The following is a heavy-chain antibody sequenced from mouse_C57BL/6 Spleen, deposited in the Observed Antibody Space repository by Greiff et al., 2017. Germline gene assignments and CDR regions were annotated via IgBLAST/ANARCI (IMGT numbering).Heavy chain of an antibody. CDR1: GYTFTSYW. J-gene: IGHJ1*03. Sequence: VQLQQPGAELVMPGASVKLSCKASGYTFTSYWMHWVKQRPGQGLEWIGEIDPSDSYTNYNQKFKGKSTLTVAKSSSTAYMQLSSLTSEAYAVYYCARRSSYRDIDVWGTGTTGTVAS. CDR2: IDPSDSYT. CDR3: ARRSSYRDIDV. D-gene: IGHD1-1*01. V-gene: IGHV1-69*01.